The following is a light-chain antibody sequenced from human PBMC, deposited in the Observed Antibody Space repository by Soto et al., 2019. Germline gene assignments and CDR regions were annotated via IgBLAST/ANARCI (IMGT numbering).Light chain of an antibody. CDR3: QQYHEWPTIT. J-gene: IGKJ5*01. Sequence: EIVMTQSPDILSVPPGDRATLSCRASESIRSDLAWYQQKPGQAPRLLIFGGSIRAADIPARFSGSGSGTEFTLTIGTLQSEDFAIYYCQQYHEWPTITFGQGTRLETK. V-gene: IGKV3-15*01. CDR1: ESIRSD. CDR2: GGS.